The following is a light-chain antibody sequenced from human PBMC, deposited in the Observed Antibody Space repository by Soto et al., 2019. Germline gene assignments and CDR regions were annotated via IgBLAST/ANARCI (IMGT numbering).Light chain of an antibody. CDR2: DTT. V-gene: IGLV7-46*01. Sequence: QDVVTQEPSLTVSPGGTVTLTCGSSTGPVTSGQYPYWFQQKPGQAPRTLIYDTTNRHSWTPARFSGSLLGGKAALTLSGAQPEDEAVFYCLLSFGGARVFGGGTKVTVL. J-gene: IGLJ3*02. CDR3: LLSFGGARV. CDR1: TGPVTSGQY.